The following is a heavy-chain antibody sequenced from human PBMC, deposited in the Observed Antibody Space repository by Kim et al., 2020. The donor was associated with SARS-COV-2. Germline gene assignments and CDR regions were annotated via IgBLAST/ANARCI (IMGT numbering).Heavy chain of an antibody. CDR2: IIPIFGTA. CDR1: GGTFSSYA. Sequence: SVKVSCKASGGTFSSYAISWVRQAPGQGLEWMGGIIPIFGTANYAQKFQGRVTITADESTSTAYMELSSLRSEDTAVYYCASSGSQPHYYYYGMDVWGQGTTVTVSS. J-gene: IGHJ6*02. V-gene: IGHV1-69*13. D-gene: IGHD3-10*01. CDR3: ASSGSQPHYYYYGMDV.